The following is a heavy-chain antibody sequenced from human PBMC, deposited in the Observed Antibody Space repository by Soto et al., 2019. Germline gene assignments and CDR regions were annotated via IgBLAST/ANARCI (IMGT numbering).Heavy chain of an antibody. CDR1: GFTFSSNG. V-gene: IGHV3-30*18. D-gene: IGHD6-19*01. CDR2: ISYDGSNK. Sequence: PGGSLRLSSAASGFTFSSNGMHWVRQAPGKGLEWVAVISYDGSNKYYADSVKGRFTVSRENSKNTLYLQMNSLRAEDTAVYYCAKVGQWLVDYYYYYYMDVWGKGTTVTVSS. J-gene: IGHJ6*03. CDR3: AKVGQWLVDYYYYYYMDV.